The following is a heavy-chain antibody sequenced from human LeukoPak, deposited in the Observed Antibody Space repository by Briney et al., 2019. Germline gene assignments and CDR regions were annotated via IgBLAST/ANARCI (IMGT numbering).Heavy chain of an antibody. J-gene: IGHJ4*02. Sequence: AGGSLRLSCSASGFTFGDYGISWVRQGPGKGLEWVSGIDWNGGNTVYADSVKGRFTVSRDNVKNSLYLQMNSLRAEDTALYYCARAGDYYDTHYFDYWGQGTLVSVSS. CDR1: GFTFGDYG. CDR3: ARAGDYYDTHYFDY. D-gene: IGHD3-22*01. V-gene: IGHV3-20*04. CDR2: IDWNGGNT.